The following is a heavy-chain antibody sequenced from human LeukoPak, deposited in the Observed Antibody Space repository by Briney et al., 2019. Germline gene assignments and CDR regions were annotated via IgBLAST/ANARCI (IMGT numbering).Heavy chain of an antibody. Sequence: PSETLSLTCTVSGGSISSYYWSWIRQPPGKGLEWIGYIYYSGSTNYNPSLKSRVTISVDTSKNQFSLKLSSVTAEDTAVYYCATSFGEPNWFDPWGQGTLVTVSS. D-gene: IGHD3-10*01. V-gene: IGHV4-59*01. CDR1: GGSISSYY. CDR3: ATSFGEPNWFDP. J-gene: IGHJ5*02. CDR2: IYYSGST.